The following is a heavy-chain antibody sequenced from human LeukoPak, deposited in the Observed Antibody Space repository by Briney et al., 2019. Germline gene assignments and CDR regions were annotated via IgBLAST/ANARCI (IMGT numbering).Heavy chain of an antibody. CDR1: GFTVSSNY. CDR3: ASGGLGARKYYSDPFHY. D-gene: IGHD3-10*01. CDR2: IYSAGST. Sequence: GSLRLSCAASGFTVSSNYMSWVRQAPGKGLEWVSIIYSAGSTYYADSVRGRFTISRDSSKNTVCLQMNSLRAEDTAVYYCASGGLGARKYYSDPFHYWGQGTLVSVSS. V-gene: IGHV3-53*01. J-gene: IGHJ4*02.